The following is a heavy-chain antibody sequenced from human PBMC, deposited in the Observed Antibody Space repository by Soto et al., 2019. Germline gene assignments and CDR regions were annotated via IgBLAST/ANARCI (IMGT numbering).Heavy chain of an antibody. CDR1: GYTFTSYG. CDR2: ISAYNGNT. V-gene: IGHV1-18*01. CDR3: ARDLMITLGGLRALDH. D-gene: IGHD3-16*01. J-gene: IGHJ4*02. Sequence: QVQLVQSGAEVKKPGASVRVSCKASGYTFTSYGITWVRQAPGQGLEWMGWISAYNGNTKNAQKLQGRVTMTTDTSTSTAYMELRSLRSDDTAVYYCARDLMITLGGLRALDHWGLGTPVTVSS.